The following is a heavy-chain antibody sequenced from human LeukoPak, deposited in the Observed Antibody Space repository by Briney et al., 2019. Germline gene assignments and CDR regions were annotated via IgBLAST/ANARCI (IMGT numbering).Heavy chain of an antibody. CDR2: ISSSRRYT. V-gene: IGHV3-11*05. Sequence: GGSLRLSCAVSGFTFSDYYMSWIRQAPGKGLEWVSDISSSRRYTNHADSVKGRFTISRDNAKNSLYLQMNSLRAEDTAVYYCARDRLIMVRGLPDYWGQGTLVTVSS. CDR3: ARDRLIMVRGLPDY. J-gene: IGHJ4*02. D-gene: IGHD3-10*01. CDR1: GFTFSDYY.